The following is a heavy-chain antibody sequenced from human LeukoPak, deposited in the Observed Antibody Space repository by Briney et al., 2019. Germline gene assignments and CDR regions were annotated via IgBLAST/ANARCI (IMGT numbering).Heavy chain of an antibody. J-gene: IGHJ4*02. D-gene: IGHD5-12*01. Sequence: ASETLSLTCAVYGGSFSGYYWSWIRQPPGKGLEWIGEINHSGSTNYNPSLKSRVTISVDTSKNQFSLKLSSVTAADTAVYYCANSSYGPFRDWGQGTLVTVSS. CDR3: ANSSYGPFRD. CDR2: INHSGST. CDR1: GGSFSGYY. V-gene: IGHV4-34*01.